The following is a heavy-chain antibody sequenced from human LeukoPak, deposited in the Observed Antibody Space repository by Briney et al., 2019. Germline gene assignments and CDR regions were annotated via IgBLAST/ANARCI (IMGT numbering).Heavy chain of an antibody. CDR3: ARVIGSGSYDAFDI. CDR2: ISSSSSYI. CDR1: GFTFSSYS. Sequence: GGSLRLSCAAYGFTFSSYSMNWVRQAPGKGLEWVSSISSSSSYIYYADSVKGRFTISRDNAKNSLYLQMNSLRAEDTAVYHCARVIGSGSYDAFDIWGQGTMVTVSS. D-gene: IGHD3-10*01. J-gene: IGHJ3*02. V-gene: IGHV3-21*01.